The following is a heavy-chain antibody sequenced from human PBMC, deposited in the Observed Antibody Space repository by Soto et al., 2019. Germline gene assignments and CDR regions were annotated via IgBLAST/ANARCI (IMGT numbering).Heavy chain of an antibody. CDR1: GGSISSSNC. V-gene: IGHV4-4*02. D-gene: IGHD2-21*01. Sequence: PSETLSLTCAVSGGSISSSNCWSWVRQPPGKGLEWIGEIFHSGSTNYNPSLKSRVTISLDKSKNHFSLNLTSVTAADTAFYYCARYSPTGAGPSYWGQGTLVTVSS. CDR2: IFHSGST. CDR3: ARYSPTGAGPSY. J-gene: IGHJ4*02.